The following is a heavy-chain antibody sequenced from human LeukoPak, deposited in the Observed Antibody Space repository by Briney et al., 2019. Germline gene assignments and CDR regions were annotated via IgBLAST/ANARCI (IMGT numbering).Heavy chain of an antibody. D-gene: IGHD6-13*01. J-gene: IGHJ4*02. CDR3: ARRDSSSWSPTDY. Sequence: GESLKISCKGSGYRFNSYWNDWVRQMPGKGLEWMGIIHPGDSDTRYSPSFQGQVTISADKSISTAYLQWSSLKASDTAMYYCARRDSSSWSPTDYWGQGTLVTVSS. CDR1: GYRFNSYW. CDR2: IHPGDSDT. V-gene: IGHV5-51*01.